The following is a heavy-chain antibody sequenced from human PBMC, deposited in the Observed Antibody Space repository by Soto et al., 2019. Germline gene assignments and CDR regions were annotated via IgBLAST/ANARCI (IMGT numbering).Heavy chain of an antibody. V-gene: IGHV1-69*13. CDR2: IIPIFGTA. CDR1: GGTFSSYA. Sequence: SVKVSCKASGGTFSSYAISWVRQAPGQGLEWMGGIIPIFGTANYAQKFQGRVTITADESTSTAYMELSSLRSEDTAVYYCARDSLHYYGSGSPDSYYGMDVRGQGTTVTVSS. D-gene: IGHD3-10*01. CDR3: ARDSLHYYGSGSPDSYYGMDV. J-gene: IGHJ6*02.